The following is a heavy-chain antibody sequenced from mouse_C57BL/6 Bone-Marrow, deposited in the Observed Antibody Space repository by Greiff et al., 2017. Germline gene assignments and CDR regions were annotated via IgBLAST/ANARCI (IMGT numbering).Heavy chain of an antibody. V-gene: IGHV5-9-1*02. Sequence: EVQGVESGEGLVKPGGSLKLSCAASGFTFSSYAMSWVRQTPEKRLEWVAYISSGGDYIYYADTVKGRFTISRDNARNTLYLQMSSLKSEDTAMYYCTRADGYYEAYWGQGTLFTVSA. CDR1: GFTFSSYA. D-gene: IGHD2-3*01. J-gene: IGHJ3*01. CDR2: ISSGGDYI. CDR3: TRADGYYEAY.